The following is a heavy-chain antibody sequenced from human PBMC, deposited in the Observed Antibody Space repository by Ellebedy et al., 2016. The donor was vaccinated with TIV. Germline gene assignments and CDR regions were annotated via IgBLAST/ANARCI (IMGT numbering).Heavy chain of an antibody. Sequence: GGSLRLSXAASGFTFSRHDMHWVRQATGKGLEWVSAIGTAGDTYYPGSVKGRFTISRENAKNSLYLQMNSLRADDTAVYYCARLEGERYDGYGMDVWGQGTTVTVSS. J-gene: IGHJ6*02. CDR1: GFTFSRHD. CDR3: ARLEGERYDGYGMDV. V-gene: IGHV3-13*01. D-gene: IGHD1-1*01. CDR2: IGTAGDT.